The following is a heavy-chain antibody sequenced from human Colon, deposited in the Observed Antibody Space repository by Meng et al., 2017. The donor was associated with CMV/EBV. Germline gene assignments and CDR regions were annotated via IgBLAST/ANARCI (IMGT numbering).Heavy chain of an antibody. CDR3: SRPTAVAGSATDY. V-gene: IGHV3-73*01. CDR1: GCKFSESA. Sequence: GGSLRLSCAAAGCKFSESAMYWVRQASGQGLEWVGRIRSKAHNYATTYVESVEGRFTISRDDSKTMLYLEMNSLTTDDTAVYYCSRPTAVAGSATDYWGQGTLVTVSS. CDR2: IRSKAHNYAT. J-gene: IGHJ4*02. D-gene: IGHD6-19*01.